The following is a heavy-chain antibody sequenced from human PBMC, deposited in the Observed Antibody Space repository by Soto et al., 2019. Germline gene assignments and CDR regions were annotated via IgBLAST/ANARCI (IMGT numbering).Heavy chain of an antibody. CDR2: ISYDGSNK. CDR1: GFTFSSYG. CDR3: ATHAPQSGLEY. Sequence: QVQLVESGGGVVQPGRSLRLSCAATGFTFSSYGMHWVRQAPGKGLEWVAVISYDGSNKYYADSVKGRFTISRDNSKHTLYLQMNSLRTEDTAVCYCATHAPQSGLEYWGRGTLVTVSS. V-gene: IGHV3-30*03. D-gene: IGHD3-10*01. J-gene: IGHJ4*02.